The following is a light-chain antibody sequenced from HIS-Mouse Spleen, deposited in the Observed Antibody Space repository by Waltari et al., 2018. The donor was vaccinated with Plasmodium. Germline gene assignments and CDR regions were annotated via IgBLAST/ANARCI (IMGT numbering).Light chain of an antibody. J-gene: IGKJ3*01. Sequence: EIVMTQSPATLSVSPGERATLSCRASQSVSSNLAWYQQKPGQAPRLLIYGVSSGSVTEFTLTISSLQSEDFAVYYCQQYNNWSFTFGPGTKVDIK. V-gene: IGKV3-15*01. CDR3: QQYNNWSFT. CDR1: QSVSSN. CDR2: GVS.